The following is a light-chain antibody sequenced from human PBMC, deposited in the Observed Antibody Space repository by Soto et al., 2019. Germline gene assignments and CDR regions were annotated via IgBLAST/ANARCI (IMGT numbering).Light chain of an antibody. Sequence: EIVMTQSPATLSVSPGERATLSCRASQSVSSNLAWYQQKPGQAPRLLIYGASTRATGIPARFSGSGSVTEFTLTISSLQSEDFAVYYCQQYNNWPPLTFGQGNKVEIK. CDR3: QQYNNWPPLT. V-gene: IGKV3-15*01. J-gene: IGKJ1*01. CDR2: GAS. CDR1: QSVSSN.